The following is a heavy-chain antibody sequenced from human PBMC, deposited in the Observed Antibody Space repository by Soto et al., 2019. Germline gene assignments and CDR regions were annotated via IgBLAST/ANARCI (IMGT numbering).Heavy chain of an antibody. J-gene: IGHJ4*02. CDR1: GFTFSSYA. D-gene: IGHD4-17*01. Sequence: EVQLLESGGGLVQPGGSLRLSCAASGFTFSSYAMSWVRQAPGKGLEWVSAISGSGGSTYYADSVKGRFTISRDNSKNTLYLQMNILRAEDTAVYYCAKDQSRGGANPLMGWGQGTLVTVSS. V-gene: IGHV3-23*01. CDR2: ISGSGGST. CDR3: AKDQSRGGANPLMG.